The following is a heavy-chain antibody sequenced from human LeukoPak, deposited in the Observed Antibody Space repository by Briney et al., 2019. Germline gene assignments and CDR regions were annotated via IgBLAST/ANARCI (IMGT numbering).Heavy chain of an antibody. V-gene: IGHV3-21*01. CDR1: GFTFSSYS. J-gene: IGHJ4*02. D-gene: IGHD2-15*01. CDR2: ISSSSSYI. Sequence: GGSLKLSCAASGFTFSSYSMNWVRQAPGKGLEWVSSISSSSSYIYYADSVKGRFTISRDNAKNSLYLQMNSLRAEDTAVYYCATPSNPTVGYWGQGTLVTVSS. CDR3: ATPSNPTVGY.